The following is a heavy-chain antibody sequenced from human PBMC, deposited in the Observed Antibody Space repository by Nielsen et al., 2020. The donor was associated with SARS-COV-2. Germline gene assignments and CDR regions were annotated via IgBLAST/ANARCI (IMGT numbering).Heavy chain of an antibody. V-gene: IGHV3-20*01. CDR1: GFTFDDYG. CDR2: INWNGGST. D-gene: IGHD2-2*01. J-gene: IGHJ6*02. CDR3: ARVVDPLFYYYYGMEV. Sequence: GGSLRLSCAASGFTFDDYGMSWVRQAPGKGLEWVSGINWNGGSTGYADSVKGRFTISRANAKNSLYLQMNSLRAEDTALYHCARVVDPLFYYYYGMEVWGQGTTVTVSS.